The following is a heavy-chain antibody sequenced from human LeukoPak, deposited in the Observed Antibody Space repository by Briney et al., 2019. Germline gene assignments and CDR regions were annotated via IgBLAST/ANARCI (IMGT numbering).Heavy chain of an antibody. D-gene: IGHD6-13*01. CDR2: IYYTGST. V-gene: IGHV4-59*12. Sequence: SETLSLTCTVSGGSISRYYWSWIRQPPGKGLEWIGYIYYTGSTNYNPSLKSRVTISVDLSKHRFSLKLSSVTAADTAVYYCARRGPIAAAVRRKNWFDPWGQGTLVTVSS. CDR1: GGSISRYY. CDR3: ARRGPIAAAVRRKNWFDP. J-gene: IGHJ5*02.